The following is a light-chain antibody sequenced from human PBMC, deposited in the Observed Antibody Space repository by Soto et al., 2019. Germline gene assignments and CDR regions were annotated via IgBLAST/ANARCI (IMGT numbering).Light chain of an antibody. V-gene: IGLV2-8*01. J-gene: IGLJ1*01. Sequence: HSALTQPPSASGSPGQSVTISCTGTSNDIGAYNYVSWYQHHPGKVPKLLIYEVFRRPSGVPDRFSASKSGNTASLTVSGLQPEDEADYYCLSYVGRETGVFGSGTKVTVL. CDR2: EVF. CDR1: SNDIGAYNY. CDR3: LSYVGRETGV.